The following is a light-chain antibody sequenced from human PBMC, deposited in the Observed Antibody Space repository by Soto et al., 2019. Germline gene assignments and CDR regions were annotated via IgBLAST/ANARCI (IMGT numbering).Light chain of an antibody. CDR3: AAWDDSLNGVV. CDR1: SSNIGSNT. V-gene: IGLV1-44*01. J-gene: IGLJ2*01. CDR2: SNN. Sequence: QSVLTQLPSASGTPGQRVTISCSGSSSNIGSNTVNWYQQLPGTAPKLLIYSNNQRPSGVPDRFSGSKSGTSASLAISGLQSEDEADYYRAAWDDSLNGVVFGGGTKVTVL.